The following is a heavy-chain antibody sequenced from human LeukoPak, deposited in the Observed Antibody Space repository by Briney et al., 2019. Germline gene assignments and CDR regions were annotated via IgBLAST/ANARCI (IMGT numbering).Heavy chain of an antibody. J-gene: IGHJ4*02. V-gene: IGHV3-74*01. D-gene: IGHD2-2*01. Sequence: GGSLRLSCAASGFTFSSYWMHWVRQAPGKGLVWVSRINSDGSSTSYADSVKGRFTISRDNAKNTLYLQMNSLRAEDTAVYYCAGEYCSSTSCYGEGFDYWGQGTLVTVSS. CDR3: AGEYCSSTSCYGEGFDY. CDR2: INSDGSST. CDR1: GFTFSSYW.